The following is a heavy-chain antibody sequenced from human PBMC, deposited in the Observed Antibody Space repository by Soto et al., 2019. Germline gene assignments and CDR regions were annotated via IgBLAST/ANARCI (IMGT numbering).Heavy chain of an antibody. Sequence: QVQLQQWGAGLLKPSETLSLTCAVYGGSFSGYYWSWIRQPPGKGLEWIGEINHSGSTNYNPSLKSRVTISVDTSKNQFSLKLSSVTAADTAVYYCARGYQLVTAASHMDVWGKGTTVTVSS. CDR2: INHSGST. D-gene: IGHD2-2*01. J-gene: IGHJ6*03. V-gene: IGHV4-34*01. CDR3: ARGYQLVTAASHMDV. CDR1: GGSFSGYY.